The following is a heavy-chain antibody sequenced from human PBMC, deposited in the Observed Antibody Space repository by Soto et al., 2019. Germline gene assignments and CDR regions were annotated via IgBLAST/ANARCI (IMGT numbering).Heavy chain of an antibody. CDR3: ARRTNDFWSGYYSDYFDY. D-gene: IGHD3-3*01. J-gene: IGHJ4*02. V-gene: IGHV4-34*01. CDR1: GGSFSGYY. Sequence: KASETLSLTCAVYGGSFSGYYWSWIRQPPGKGLEWIGEINHSGSTNYNPSLKSRVTISVDTSKNQFSLKLSSVTAADTAVYYCARRTNDFWSGYYSDYFDYWGQGTLVTVSS. CDR2: INHSGST.